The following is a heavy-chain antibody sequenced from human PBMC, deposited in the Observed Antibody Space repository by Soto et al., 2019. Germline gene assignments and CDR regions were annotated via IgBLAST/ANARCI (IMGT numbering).Heavy chain of an antibody. CDR1: GFTFDDNA. Sequence: PGGSLRLSCAVSGFTFDDNAMHWVRQAPEKGLEWVSSISSTTNYIYYGDSMKGRFTISRDNAKNSLYLEMNSLRAEDTAVYYCARESEDLTSNFDYWGQGTLVTVSS. J-gene: IGHJ4*02. V-gene: IGHV3-21*06. CDR2: ISSTTNYI. CDR3: ARESEDLTSNFDY.